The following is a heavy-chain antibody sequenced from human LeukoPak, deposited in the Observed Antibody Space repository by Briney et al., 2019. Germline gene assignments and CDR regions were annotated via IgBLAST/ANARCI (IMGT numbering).Heavy chain of an antibody. V-gene: IGHV5-51*01. Sequence: GESLKISCKGSGYTFTRHWIAWVRQMPGKGLEWMGIIYPGDSDTRYSPSFQGQVTISADKSISTAYLQWSSLKASDTAMYYCARLSYCSGGSCYSGVYYYYGMDVWGQGTTVTVSS. CDR2: IYPGDSDT. CDR1: GYTFTRHW. D-gene: IGHD2-15*01. CDR3: ARLSYCSGGSCYSGVYYYYGMDV. J-gene: IGHJ6*02.